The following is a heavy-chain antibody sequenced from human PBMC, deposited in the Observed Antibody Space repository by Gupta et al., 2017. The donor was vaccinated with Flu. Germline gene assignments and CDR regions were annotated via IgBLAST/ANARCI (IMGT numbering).Heavy chain of an antibody. D-gene: IGHD1-1*01. V-gene: IGHV3-13*01. J-gene: IGHJ3*02. CDR2: AHSFGGT. Sequence: EVQLVESGGGLVQPGGSLRLSCVVSGFMFREYDFYWVRRAPGRGLEWVSGAHSFGGTYYADCAKGRFTISREDAKNSLSLQMNSLRAEDTAVYYCVRGNGGAQQLNAFDIWGQGTMVTVSS. CDR1: GFMFREYD. CDR3: VRGNGGAQQLNAFDI.